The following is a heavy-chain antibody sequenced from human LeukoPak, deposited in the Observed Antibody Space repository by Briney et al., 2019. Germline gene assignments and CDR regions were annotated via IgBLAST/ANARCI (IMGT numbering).Heavy chain of an antibody. D-gene: IGHD2-2*01. V-gene: IGHV3-21*01. CDR2: ISSSSSYI. J-gene: IGHJ5*02. CDR1: GFTFSSYS. Sequence: GGSLRLSCAASGFTFSSYSMNWVRQAPGKGLEWVSSISSSSSYIYYADSVEGRFTISRDNAKNSLYLQMNSLRAEDTAVYYCARDSHRYQLLSRSRSWFDPWGQGTLVTVSS. CDR3: ARDSHRYQLLSRSRSWFDP.